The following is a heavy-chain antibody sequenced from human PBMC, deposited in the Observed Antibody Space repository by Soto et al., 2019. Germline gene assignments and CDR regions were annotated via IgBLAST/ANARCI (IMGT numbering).Heavy chain of an antibody. CDR2: ISYDGSNK. CDR3: AKDRVEYNWNYSPFYYYGIDV. D-gene: IGHD1-7*01. J-gene: IGHJ6*02. V-gene: IGHV3-30*18. CDR1: GFTFSDFG. Sequence: PGGSLRLSCAASGFTFSDFGMHWVRQAPGKGLEWVAVISYDGSNKYYEDPVKGRFTISRDNSKNTLYLQMNSLRAEDTAVYYCAKDRVEYNWNYSPFYYYGIDVWGQGTTVTAP.